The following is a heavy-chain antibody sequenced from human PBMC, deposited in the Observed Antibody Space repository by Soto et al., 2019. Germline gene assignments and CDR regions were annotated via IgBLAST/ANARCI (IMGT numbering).Heavy chain of an antibody. CDR3: ARDQTNYGMDV. V-gene: IGHV4-34*01. CDR2: INHSGST. J-gene: IGHJ6*02. CDR1: GGSFSGYY. Sequence: SETLSLTCAVYGGSFSGYYWSWIRQPPGKGLEWIGEINHSGSTNYNPSLKSRVTISVDTSKNQFSLKLSSVTAEDTAVYYCARDQTNYGMDVWGQGTTVTVSS.